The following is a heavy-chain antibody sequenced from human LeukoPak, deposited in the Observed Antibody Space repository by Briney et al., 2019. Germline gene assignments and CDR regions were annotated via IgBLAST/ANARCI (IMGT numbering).Heavy chain of an antibody. CDR2: ISAYNGNT. CDR1: GYTFTSYG. J-gene: IGHJ5*02. D-gene: IGHD2-15*01. Sequence: ASVKVSCKASGYTFTSYGISWVRQAPGQGLEWMGWISAYNGNTNYAQKLQGRVTMTTDTSTSTAYMELRSLRSDDTAVYYCARLGYCSGGSCYFGGGFDPWGQGTLVTVSS. CDR3: ARLGYCSGGSCYFGGGFDP. V-gene: IGHV1-18*01.